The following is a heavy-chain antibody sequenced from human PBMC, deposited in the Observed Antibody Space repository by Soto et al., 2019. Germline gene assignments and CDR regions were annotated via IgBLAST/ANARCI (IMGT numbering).Heavy chain of an antibody. Sequence: QVQLVESGGGVVQPGTSLKLSCATSGFIFTSFGMHWLRQAPGKGLEWVAVISYDGIDENYADSVKGRFAISRDKSKSTVYLHMNTLRVEDTAVYHLAKDFRQMASVATEVSWAQGTLATVSS. J-gene: IGHJ4*02. CDR1: GFIFTSFG. V-gene: IGHV3-30*18. CDR2: ISYDGIDE. CDR3: AKDFRQMASVATEVS.